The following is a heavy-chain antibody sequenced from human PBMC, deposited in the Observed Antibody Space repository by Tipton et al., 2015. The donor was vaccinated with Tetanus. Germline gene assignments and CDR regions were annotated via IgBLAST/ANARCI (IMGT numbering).Heavy chain of an antibody. Sequence: VQLVQSGGGLIQPGGSLRLSCAASGFSVSNNYMSWVRQAPGKGLEWVSVIYSGGGTDYVASVKGRFTISRDNSKNTLYLQMKSLRAEDTAVYYCARGTSRIVYYFGYWGQGTLVTVSS. CDR3: ARGTSRIVYYFGY. V-gene: IGHV3-53*01. D-gene: IGHD2-21*01. CDR1: GFSVSNNY. CDR2: IYSGGGT. J-gene: IGHJ4*02.